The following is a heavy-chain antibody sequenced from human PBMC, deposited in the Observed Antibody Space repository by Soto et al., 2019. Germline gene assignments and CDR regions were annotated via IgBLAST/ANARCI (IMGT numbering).Heavy chain of an antibody. CDR1: GASISGNY. Sequence: SETLSLTCTVSGASISGNYWSWTRQPPGKGLEWIGYIYDSGSTNYSPSLQSRVTMSVDRSKNQFSLALTSVTAADTALYFCARYRRGTGWYYLDYWGQGILVTVSS. CDR3: ARYRRGTGWYYLDY. V-gene: IGHV4-59*01. J-gene: IGHJ4*02. CDR2: IYDSGST. D-gene: IGHD6-19*01.